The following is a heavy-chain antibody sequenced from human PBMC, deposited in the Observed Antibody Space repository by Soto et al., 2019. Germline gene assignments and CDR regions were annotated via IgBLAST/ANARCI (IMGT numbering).Heavy chain of an antibody. Sequence: QVQLVQSGAEVKKPGSSLKVSCKVFGETLNSNPIGWVRQAPGQGLEWVGGIVPLSDRTNYAQELQGRVTVTAAGSTSTVDMELSNLKSDDTAVYYCARKSGRDCHSGGGCFSLDVWGQGSLITVSS. V-gene: IGHV1-69*01. D-gene: IGHD2-15*01. J-gene: IGHJ4*02. CDR2: IVPLSDRT. CDR3: ARKSGRDCHSGGGCFSLDV. CDR1: GETLNSNP.